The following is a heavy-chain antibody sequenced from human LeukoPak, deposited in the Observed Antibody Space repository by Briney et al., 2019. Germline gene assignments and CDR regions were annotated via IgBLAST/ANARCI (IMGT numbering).Heavy chain of an antibody. V-gene: IGHV4-39*01. CDR1: GGSISRSSYY. CDR3: ASGPRPFDY. J-gene: IGHJ4*02. CDR2: IYYSGST. Sequence: SETLSLTCSVSGGSISRSSYYWGWIRQPPGKGLEWIGSIYYSGSTYYNPSLKSRVTISVDTSKNQFSLKLSSVTAADTAVYYCASGPRPFDYWDQGTLVTVSS.